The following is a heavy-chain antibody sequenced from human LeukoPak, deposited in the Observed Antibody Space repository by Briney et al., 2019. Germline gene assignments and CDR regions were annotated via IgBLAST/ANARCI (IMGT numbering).Heavy chain of an antibody. CDR2: INHSGST. D-gene: IGHD2-15*01. CDR3: ARVQGRDIVVVVAATRKVAFDY. CDR1: GGSIRSYY. V-gene: IGHV4-34*01. Sequence: SETLSLTCTVSGGSIRSYYWSWIRQPPGKGLEWIGEINHSGSTNYNPSLKSRVTISVDTSKNQFSLKLSSVTAADTAVYYCARVQGRDIVVVVAATRKVAFDYWGQGTLVTVSS. J-gene: IGHJ4*02.